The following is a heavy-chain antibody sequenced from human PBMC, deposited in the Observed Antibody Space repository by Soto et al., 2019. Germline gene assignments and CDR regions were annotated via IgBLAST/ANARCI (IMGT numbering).Heavy chain of an antibody. J-gene: IGHJ4*01. Sequence: GGSLRLSXAPSGLTFSNYAMSWVRQAPGGGLEWVSSMSGSSSTTYYADSVRGRFTISRDNAKNTLYLEMNSLTAEDTAVYYCARASSLFIVMDFWGHGTQVTVSS. CDR1: GLTFSNYA. CDR3: ARASSLFIVMDF. D-gene: IGHD3-16*02. CDR2: MSGSSSTT. V-gene: IGHV3-23*01.